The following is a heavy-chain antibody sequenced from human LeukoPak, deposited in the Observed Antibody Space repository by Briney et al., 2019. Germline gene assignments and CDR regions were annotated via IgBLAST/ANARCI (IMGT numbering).Heavy chain of an antibody. CDR2: TSSSSSYI. CDR1: RFTFSSYS. V-gene: IGHV3-21*01. CDR3: ARGSMVRGVIMGFDY. Sequence: AGGSLRLSCAASRFTFSSYSMNWVRQAPGKGLEWVSSTSSSSSYIYYADSVKGRFTISRDNAKNSLYLQMNSLRAEDTAVYYCARGSMVRGVIMGFDYWGQGTLVTVSS. J-gene: IGHJ4*02. D-gene: IGHD3-10*01.